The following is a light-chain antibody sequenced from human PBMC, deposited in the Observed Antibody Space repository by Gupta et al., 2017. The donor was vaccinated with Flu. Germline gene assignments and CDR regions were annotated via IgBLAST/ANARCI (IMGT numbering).Light chain of an antibody. J-gene: IGKJ1*01. CDR3: QQYFSIPWT. Sequence: SLGERATINCKSSQSILYNSNNKNYLVWYQQKPGQPPKLLIYWASTRESGVPDRFSGSGSGTDFNLTVSSLQAEDVAVYYCQQYFSIPWTFGQGTKVEIK. V-gene: IGKV4-1*01. CDR1: QSILYNSNNKNY. CDR2: WAS.